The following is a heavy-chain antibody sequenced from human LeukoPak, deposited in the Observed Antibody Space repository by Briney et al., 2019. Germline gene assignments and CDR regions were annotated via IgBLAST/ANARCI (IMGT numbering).Heavy chain of an antibody. D-gene: IGHD4-17*01. CDR1: GGSISSYY. CDR2: IYNIGST. Sequence: PSETLSLTCTVSGGSISSYYWSWVRHPPGKGLEWIGYIYNIGSTNYNPSLTSRVNISVDTSKNQFSLKLSSVTAADTAVYYCARNTVPRYYYYGMDVWGQGTTVTVSS. CDR3: ARNTVPRYYYYGMDV. V-gene: IGHV4-59*08. J-gene: IGHJ6*02.